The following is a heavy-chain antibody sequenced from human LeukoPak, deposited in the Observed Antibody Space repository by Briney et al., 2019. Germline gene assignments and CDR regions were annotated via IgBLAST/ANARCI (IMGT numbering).Heavy chain of an antibody. V-gene: IGHV4-39*07. J-gene: IGHJ3*02. D-gene: IGHD4-23*01. CDR2: IYYSGST. Sequence: SETLSLTCTVSGGSISSSSYYWGWIRQPPGKGLEWIGSIYYSGSTYYNPSLKSRVTISVDTSKNQFSLKLSSVTAADTAVYYCARGSTTVVDDAFDIWGQGTMVTVSS. CDR1: GGSISSSSYY. CDR3: ARGSTTVVDDAFDI.